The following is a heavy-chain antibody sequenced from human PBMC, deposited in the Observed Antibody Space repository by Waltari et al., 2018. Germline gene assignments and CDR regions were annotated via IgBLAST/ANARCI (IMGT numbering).Heavy chain of an antibody. Sequence: EVQVVESGGGLVQPGVSLRLSCVASGFTFSIYEMTWVRQVPGKGLEWVSYISNSGSTTYYADSVKGRFTISRDNAKNSMYLEMDSLRAEDTAVYYCARPSTEYYYYYYYMDVWGKGTTVTVS. J-gene: IGHJ6*03. V-gene: IGHV3-48*03. CDR3: ARPSTEYYYYYYYMDV. CDR2: ISNSGSTT. CDR1: GFTFSIYE.